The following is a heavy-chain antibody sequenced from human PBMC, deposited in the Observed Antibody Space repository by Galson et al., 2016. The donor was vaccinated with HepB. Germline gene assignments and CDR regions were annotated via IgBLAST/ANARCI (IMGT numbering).Heavy chain of an antibody. Sequence: SLRLSCAASGFLFSTYSFNWVRQAPGKGLEWVSYISPTSKTVHYADSVRGRFTISRDNGNNSLYLEVKGLRDEDTAVYYCAREWTWNYGDYYFGLDVWGLGTPVSVSS. CDR3: AREWTWNYGDYYFGLDV. CDR2: ISPTSKTV. CDR1: GFLFSTYS. D-gene: IGHD1-7*01. J-gene: IGHJ6*02. V-gene: IGHV3-48*02.